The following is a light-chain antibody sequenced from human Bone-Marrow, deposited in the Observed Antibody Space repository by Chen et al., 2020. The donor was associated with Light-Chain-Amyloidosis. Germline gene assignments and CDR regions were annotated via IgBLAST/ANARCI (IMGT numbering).Light chain of an antibody. J-gene: IGKJ4*01. Sequence: EIVLTQSPGTLSLSPGEGANLSCRASQTISSNYLTWYQQKFGQAPRLLIYGSSSSATGIPDRFTGSGSGTDFTLTINRLEPEDFAMYYGQQYGTSPLTFGGWIKVEIK. V-gene: IGKV3-20*01. CDR2: GSS. CDR3: QQYGTSPLT. CDR1: QTISSNY.